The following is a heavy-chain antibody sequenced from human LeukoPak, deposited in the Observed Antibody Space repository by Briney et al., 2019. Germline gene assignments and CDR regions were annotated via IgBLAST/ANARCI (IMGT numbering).Heavy chain of an antibody. CDR3: ARTANFAAGYYIDY. V-gene: IGHV3-21*01. Sequence: PGGSLRLSCAASGFTFSSYTMNWVRQAPGKGLEWVSSISGSSRHKYYADSVKGRFTISRDNAKNSLYLQMNILRAEDTAVYYCARTANFAAGYYIDYWGQGTLVTVSS. J-gene: IGHJ4*02. CDR2: ISGSSRHK. CDR1: GFTFSSYT. D-gene: IGHD6-13*01.